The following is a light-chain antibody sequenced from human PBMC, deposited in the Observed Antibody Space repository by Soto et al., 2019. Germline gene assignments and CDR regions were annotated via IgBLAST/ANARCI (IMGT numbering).Light chain of an antibody. CDR1: QSVSSN. CDR3: KQYTDGRLT. Sequence: EIVMTQSPDTLSVSPGERATLSCRASQSVSSNLAWYQHKPGQAPRLLMYGASTRATGVPARFSGSGSGTECTLTSSSLQLEDFAVYFCKQYTDGRLTFGQATRVEIK. CDR2: GAS. J-gene: IGKJ1*01. V-gene: IGKV3-15*01.